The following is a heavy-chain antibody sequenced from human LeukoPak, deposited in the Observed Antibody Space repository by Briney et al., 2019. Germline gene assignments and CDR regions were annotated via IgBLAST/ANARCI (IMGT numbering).Heavy chain of an antibody. Sequence: SETLSLTCAVYGGSFSGYYRSWLRQPPGKGLEWVGEINHSGSTNYNPSLKSRVTISVDTSKNQFSLKLSSVTAADTAVYYCARARGRSPMSLDYWGQGTLVTVSS. CDR3: ARARGRSPMSLDY. J-gene: IGHJ4*02. CDR1: GGSFSGYY. D-gene: IGHD3-22*01. CDR2: INHSGST. V-gene: IGHV4-34*01.